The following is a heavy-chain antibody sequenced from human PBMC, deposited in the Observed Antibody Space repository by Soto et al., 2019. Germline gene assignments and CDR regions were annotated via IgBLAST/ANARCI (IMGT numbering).Heavy chain of an antibody. J-gene: IGHJ4*02. CDR1: GFTLSSYW. CDR3: ARGPGGNSAFDS. D-gene: IGHD2-21*02. CDR2: INSDGSST. V-gene: IGHV3-74*01. Sequence: EVQLVESGGGLVQPGGSLRLSCAASGFTLSSYWMHWVRQVPGKGLVWVSRINSDGSSTTYADTVKGRFTISRDNAKNTLYLQMNSLRAEDTAVYYCARGPGGNSAFDSWGQGTLVTVSS.